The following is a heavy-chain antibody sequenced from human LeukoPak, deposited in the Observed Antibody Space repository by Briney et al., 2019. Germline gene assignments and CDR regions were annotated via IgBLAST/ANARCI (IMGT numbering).Heavy chain of an antibody. D-gene: IGHD6-13*01. CDR2: IDPNSGGT. CDR3: ARVMGMAAAGTHDYYYGMDV. J-gene: IGHJ6*02. Sequence: ASVKVSCKASGYTFTGYYMHWVRQAPGQGLEWMGWIDPNSGGTNYAQKFQGRVTMTRDTSISTAYMELSRLRSDDTAVYYCARVMGMAAAGTHDYYYGMDVWGQGTTVTVSS. V-gene: IGHV1-2*02. CDR1: GYTFTGYY.